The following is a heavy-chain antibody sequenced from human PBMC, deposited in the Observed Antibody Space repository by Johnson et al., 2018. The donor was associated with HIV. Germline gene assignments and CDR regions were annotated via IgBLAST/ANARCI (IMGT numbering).Heavy chain of an antibody. V-gene: IGHV3-30*03. D-gene: IGHD1-7*01. CDR3: ARAPYNWNSGLFDALDM. J-gene: IGHJ3*02. Sequence: VESGGGLVKPGGSLRLSCAASGFIFSDYYMSWIRQAPVKGLEWVAVISYDGSNKYYADSVQGRFTLSRDNSKNTLYLQMNSLRAEDTAVFYWARAPYNWNSGLFDALDMWGQGTMVTVSS. CDR1: GFIFSDYY. CDR2: ISYDGSNK.